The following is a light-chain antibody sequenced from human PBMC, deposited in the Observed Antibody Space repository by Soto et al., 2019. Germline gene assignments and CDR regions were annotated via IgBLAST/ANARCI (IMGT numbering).Light chain of an antibody. CDR3: QQYAGSPRT. CDR2: DAS. Sequence: EIVLTQSPGTLSLSPGERATLSCRASQSVSSTFLAWYQQKPGQVPRLLISDASNRAADIPDRFSGSGSGTDFTLTINRLEPEDFAVYYCQQYAGSPRTFGQGTKVDIK. V-gene: IGKV3-20*01. CDR1: QSVSSTF. J-gene: IGKJ1*01.